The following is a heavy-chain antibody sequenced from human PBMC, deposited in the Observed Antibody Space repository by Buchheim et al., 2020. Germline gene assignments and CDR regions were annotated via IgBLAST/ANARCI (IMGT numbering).Heavy chain of an antibody. D-gene: IGHD2-15*01. Sequence: EVQLVESGGGLVQPGGSLRLSCAASGFTFSSYSMNWVRQAPGKGLEWVSYISSSSSTIYYADSVKGRFTISRDNAKNSLYLQMNSLRDEDTAVYYCAKLNLSGGSPATGMDVWGQGTT. CDR3: AKLNLSGGSPATGMDV. CDR2: ISSSSSTI. V-gene: IGHV3-48*02. J-gene: IGHJ6*02. CDR1: GFTFSSYS.